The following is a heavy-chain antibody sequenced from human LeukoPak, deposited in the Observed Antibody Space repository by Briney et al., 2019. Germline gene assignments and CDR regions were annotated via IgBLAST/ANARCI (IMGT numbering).Heavy chain of an antibody. CDR3: ARAPYSSSWYNYYYMDV. Sequence: SETLSLTCSVSGGSISNYYWSWVRQSPGKGPEWIGYIYNSGSTNYNPSLKSRVTISVDTSKNQFSLKLSSVTAADTAVYYCARAPYSSSWYNYYYMDVWGKGTTVTISS. J-gene: IGHJ6*03. V-gene: IGHV4-59*01. D-gene: IGHD6-13*01. CDR2: IYNSGST. CDR1: GGSISNYY.